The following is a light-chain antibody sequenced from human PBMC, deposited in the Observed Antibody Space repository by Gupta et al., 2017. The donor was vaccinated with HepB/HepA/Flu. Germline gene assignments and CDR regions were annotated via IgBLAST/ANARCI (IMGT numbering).Light chain of an antibody. CDR2: STS. V-gene: IGKV1-39*01. Sequence: IQMTQSPSSLSASVGDKVTITCRASQSITNYLNWYQHKPGKAPKLLIYSTSTLQNEVPSRFSGSGSGIEFTLTISSLQPEDFATYYCQQCLATPITFGQGTRLELK. CDR1: QSITNY. J-gene: IGKJ5*01. CDR3: QQCLATPIT.